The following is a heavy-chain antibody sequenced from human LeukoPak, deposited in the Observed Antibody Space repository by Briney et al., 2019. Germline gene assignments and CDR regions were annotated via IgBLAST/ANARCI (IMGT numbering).Heavy chain of an antibody. CDR1: GSTFSNAW. V-gene: IGHV3-15*07. D-gene: IGHD4-17*01. Sequence: SGGSLRLSCAGSGSTFSNAWMNWVRQAPGKGLEWVGRIRSKVDGGTIYYAAPVKGRFTISRDDPTNTVFLQMNNLKSEDTAVYYCSDYGDYRWGQGTLVIVSS. CDR2: IRSKVDGGTI. CDR3: SDYGDYR. J-gene: IGHJ5*02.